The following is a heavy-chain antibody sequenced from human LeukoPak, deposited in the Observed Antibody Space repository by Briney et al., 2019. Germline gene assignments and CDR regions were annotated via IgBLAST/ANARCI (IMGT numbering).Heavy chain of an antibody. J-gene: IGHJ4*02. D-gene: IGHD6-13*01. CDR2: ISSSGSTI. Sequence: GGSLRLSCAASGFTFSSYEMNWVRQAPGKGLEWVSYISSSGSTIYYADSVKGRFTISRDNAKNSLYLQMNSLRAEDTAVYYCARGVSQQAFFDYWGQGTLVTVSS. CDR3: ARGVSQQAFFDY. CDR1: GFTFSSYE. V-gene: IGHV3-48*03.